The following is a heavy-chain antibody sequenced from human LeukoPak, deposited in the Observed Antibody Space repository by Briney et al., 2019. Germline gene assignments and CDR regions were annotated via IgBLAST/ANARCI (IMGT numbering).Heavy chain of an antibody. V-gene: IGHV1-69*05. CDR3: ARRVLRFLEDDAFDI. D-gene: IGHD3-3*01. CDR2: IIPIFGTA. Sequence: SVKVSCKASGGTFSSYAISWVRQAPGQGLEWMGGIIPIFGTANYAQKFQGRVTITTDESTSTAYMELSSLRSEDTAMYYCARRVLRFLEDDAFDIWGQGTMVTVSS. CDR1: GGTFSSYA. J-gene: IGHJ3*02.